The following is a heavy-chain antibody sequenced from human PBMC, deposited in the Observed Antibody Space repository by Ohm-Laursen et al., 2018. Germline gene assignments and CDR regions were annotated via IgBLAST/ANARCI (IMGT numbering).Heavy chain of an antibody. V-gene: IGHV3-33*06. CDR3: AKAMVGTAMVFDY. CDR2: IWYDGSNK. D-gene: IGHD5-18*01. Sequence: SLRLSCSASGFTFSTYGMHWVRQAQGKGLEWVAVIWYDGSNKFYAVSVKGRFTISRDNSKNTVDLQMNSLRAEDTAVYYCAKAMVGTAMVFDYWGQGTLVTVSS. J-gene: IGHJ4*02. CDR1: GFTFSTYG.